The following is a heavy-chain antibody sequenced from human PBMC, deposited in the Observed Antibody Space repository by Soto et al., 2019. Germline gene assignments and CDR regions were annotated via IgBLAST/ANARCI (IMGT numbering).Heavy chain of an antibody. Sequence: SVKVSCKASGGTFSSYAISWVRQAPGQGLEWMGGIIPIFGTANYAQKFQGRVTITADESTSTAYMELSSLRSEDTAVYYCARGLNGYLHYFDYWGQGTPVTAPQ. J-gene: IGHJ4*02. CDR1: GGTFSSYA. CDR3: ARGLNGYLHYFDY. CDR2: IIPIFGTA. V-gene: IGHV1-69*13. D-gene: IGHD5-18*01.